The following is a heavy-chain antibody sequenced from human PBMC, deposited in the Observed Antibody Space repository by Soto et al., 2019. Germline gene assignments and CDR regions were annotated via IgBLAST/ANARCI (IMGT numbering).Heavy chain of an antibody. J-gene: IGHJ6*02. V-gene: IGHV1-69*12. D-gene: IGHD2-8*01. CDR1: GGTFSSYA. CDR3: AIETGGDLMVAGGVQTYYYGMDG. CDR2: IIPIFGKS. Sequence: QVQLVQSGAEVKKPGSSVKVSCKSSGGTFSSYASSWVRQAPGQGLEWMARIIPIFGKSNYAQKFQCRVTITAAECTQTAYMELSRLSFADPAEYYCAIETGGDLMVAGGVQTYYYGMDGWGQGSTVTVSS.